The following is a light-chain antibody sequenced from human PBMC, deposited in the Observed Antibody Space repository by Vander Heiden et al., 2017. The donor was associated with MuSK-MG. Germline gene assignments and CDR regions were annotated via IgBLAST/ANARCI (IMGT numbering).Light chain of an antibody. CDR3: EQRYRTPRSYA. J-gene: IGKJ2*01. Sequence: DIQMTQSPSSLSASVGDRVTITCRASQSISSYLNWYQQKPGKAPKLLIYAASSLQSGVPSRFSGSGSGTDFTLTIISQQPADVATYYCEQRYRTPRSYAFVQGTKLEIK. CDR2: AAS. CDR1: QSISSY. V-gene: IGKV1-39*01.